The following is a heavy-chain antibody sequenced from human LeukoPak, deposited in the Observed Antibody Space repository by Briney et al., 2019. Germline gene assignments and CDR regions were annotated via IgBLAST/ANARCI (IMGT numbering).Heavy chain of an antibody. V-gene: IGHV1-2*02. D-gene: IGHD3-10*01. CDR1: GYTLTGYY. CDR3: ARVAIRGLYGMDV. CDR2: INLNRGGT. Sequence: AAVKVSRKASGYTLTGYYMHWVRQAPPQGREWMGWINLNRGGTNYAQKFQGRVTMTRDTSISTAYMELSRLRSDDTAVYYCARVAIRGLYGMDVWGQGTTVTVS. J-gene: IGHJ6*02.